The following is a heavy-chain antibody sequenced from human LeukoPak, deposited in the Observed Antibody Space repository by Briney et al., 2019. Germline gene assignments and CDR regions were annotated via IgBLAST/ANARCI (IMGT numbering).Heavy chain of an antibody. D-gene: IGHD1-26*01. J-gene: IGHJ1*01. V-gene: IGHV3-9*01. CDR2: ISWNSGSI. CDR3: ARVFGATIREGFRH. CDR1: GFTFDDYA. Sequence: GGSLRLSCAASGFTFDDYAMHWVRQAPGKGLEWVSGISWNSGSIGYADSVKGRFTISRDNSKNTLCLQMSSLRAEDTAVYYCARVFGATIREGFRHWGQGTLVTVSS.